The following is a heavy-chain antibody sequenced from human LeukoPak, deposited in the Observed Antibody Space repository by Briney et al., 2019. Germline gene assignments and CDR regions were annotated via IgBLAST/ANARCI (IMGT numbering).Heavy chain of an antibody. J-gene: IGHJ4*02. V-gene: IGHV3-49*03. CDR1: GFTFGDYA. Sequence: PGRSLRLSCTASGFTFGDYAMSWFRQAPGKGLAWVGFIRSKAYGGTTEYAASVKGRFTISTEYSKSIAYPQMNSLKTEDTAVYYCTRDPGVTIFGVVPPPDYWGQGTLVTVSS. CDR2: IRSKAYGGTT. CDR3: TRDPGVTIFGVVPPPDY. D-gene: IGHD3-3*01.